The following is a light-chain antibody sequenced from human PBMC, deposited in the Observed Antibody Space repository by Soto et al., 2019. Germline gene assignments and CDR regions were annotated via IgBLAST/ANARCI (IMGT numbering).Light chain of an antibody. V-gene: IGLV3-21*04. Sequence: SYALTQPPSVSVAPGKTARITCGGNNIGSKSVHWYQQKPGQAPVLVIYYDSDRPSGIPERFSGSNSGNTATLTISRVEAGDEADYYCQVWDSSSDLRVFGGGTKLTVL. CDR1: NIGSKS. CDR3: QVWDSSSDLRV. J-gene: IGLJ2*01. CDR2: YDS.